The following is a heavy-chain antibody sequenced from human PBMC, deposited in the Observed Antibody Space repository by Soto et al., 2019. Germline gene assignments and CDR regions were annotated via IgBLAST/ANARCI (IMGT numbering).Heavy chain of an antibody. CDR3: TRALDGMIPTAY. CDR1: GFTFSGYW. V-gene: IGHV3-74*01. J-gene: IGHJ4*02. D-gene: IGHD3-22*01. CDR2: INSDGTYT. Sequence: EVQLVESGGGLVQPGGSLRLSCAASGFTFSGYWMHWVRQAPGKGLTWVSRINSDGTYTSSADCVRGRFTISRDDARNTLYLQMNSLRIEDTAVYYCTRALDGMIPTAYWGQGTLVTVSS.